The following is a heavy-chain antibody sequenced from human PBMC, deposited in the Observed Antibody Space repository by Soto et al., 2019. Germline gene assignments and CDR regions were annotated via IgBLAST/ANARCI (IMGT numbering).Heavy chain of an antibody. CDR1: GFTFSSYA. J-gene: IGHJ6*02. CDR2: ISGSGGST. CDR3: AKVLFAVGAKAGTDV. D-gene: IGHD1-26*01. Sequence: GGSLRLSCAASGFTFSSYAMSWVRQAPGKGLEWVSAISGSGGSTYYADSVKGRFTISRDNSKNTLYLQMNSLRAEDTAVYYCAKVLFAVGAKAGTDVWGQGTTVTVSS. V-gene: IGHV3-23*01.